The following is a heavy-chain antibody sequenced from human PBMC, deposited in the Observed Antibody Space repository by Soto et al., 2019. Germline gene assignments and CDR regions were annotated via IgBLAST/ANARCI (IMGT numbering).Heavy chain of an antibody. CDR2: IYYSGST. D-gene: IGHD3-22*01. J-gene: IGHJ4*02. Sequence: SETLSLTCTVSGGSISSGGYYWSWIRQHPGKGLEWIGYIYYSGSTYYNPSLKSRVTISVDTSKNQFSLKLSSVTAADTAVYYCARGLYDSSYFDYWGQGTLVTVSS. V-gene: IGHV4-31*03. CDR3: ARGLYDSSYFDY. CDR1: GGSISSGGYY.